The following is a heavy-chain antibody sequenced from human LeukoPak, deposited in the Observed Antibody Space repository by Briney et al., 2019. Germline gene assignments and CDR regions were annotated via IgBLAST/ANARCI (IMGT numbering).Heavy chain of an antibody. CDR3: ARGFGELSPLTSYYYMDV. CDR2: IYYSGST. V-gene: IGHV4-59*12. D-gene: IGHD3-16*02. J-gene: IGHJ6*03. CDR1: GGSISSYY. Sequence: SGTLSLTCAVSGGSISSYYWSWIRQPPGKGLEWIGYIYYSGSTNYNPSLKSRVTMSVDTSKNQFSLKLSSVTAADTAVYYCARGFGELSPLTSYYYMDVWGKGTTVTISS.